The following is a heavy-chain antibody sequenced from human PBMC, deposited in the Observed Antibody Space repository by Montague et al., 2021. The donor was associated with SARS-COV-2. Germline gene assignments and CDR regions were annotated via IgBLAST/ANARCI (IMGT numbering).Heavy chain of an antibody. V-gene: IGHV3-30-3*01. CDR1: GFTFSSYA. Sequence: SLRLSCAASGFTFSSYAMHWVRQAPGKGLEWVAVISYDGSNKYHADSVKGRFTISRDNSKNTLYLQMNSLRAEDTAVYYCARVLGGYYGMDVWGQGTTVTVSS. J-gene: IGHJ6*02. CDR2: ISYDGSNK. D-gene: IGHD2/OR15-2a*01. CDR3: ARVLGGYYGMDV.